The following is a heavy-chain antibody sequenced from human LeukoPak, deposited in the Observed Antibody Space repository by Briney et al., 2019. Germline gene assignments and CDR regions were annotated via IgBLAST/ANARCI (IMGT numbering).Heavy chain of an antibody. V-gene: IGHV1-2*02. CDR1: GYTFTGYH. D-gene: IGHD1-26*01. Sequence: ASVKVSCKASGYTFTGYHIHWVRQAPGQGLEWMGWINPNSGDTHYAQKFQGRVTMTRDTSISTAYMELSRLRSDDTAMYYCARGSTVGATESLGFDYWGQGTPVTVSS. CDR2: INPNSGDT. J-gene: IGHJ4*02. CDR3: ARGSTVGATESLGFDY.